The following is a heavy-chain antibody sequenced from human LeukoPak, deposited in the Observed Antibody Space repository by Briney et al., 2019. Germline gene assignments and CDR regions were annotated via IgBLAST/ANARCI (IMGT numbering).Heavy chain of an antibody. D-gene: IGHD3-3*01. CDR1: GFTFNSYW. Sequence: GGSLRLSCAASGFTFNSYWMSWGRQAPGKGLEWVANINQDGSEKYYVDSVKGRFTISRDNAKNSLYLQLNSLRPEDTAVYYCATSSLESDYWGQGTLVTVSS. CDR2: INQDGSEK. J-gene: IGHJ4*02. V-gene: IGHV3-7*05. CDR3: ATSSLESDY.